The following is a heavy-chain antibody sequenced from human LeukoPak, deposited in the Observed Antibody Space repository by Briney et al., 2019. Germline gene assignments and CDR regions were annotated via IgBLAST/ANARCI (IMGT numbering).Heavy chain of an antibody. CDR1: GYTFTGYY. CDR3: ARDRAITMVRGVIIKIDY. CDR2: ISAYNGNT. J-gene: IGHJ4*02. Sequence: GASVKVSCKASGYTFTGYYMHWVRQAPGQGLEWMGWISAYNGNTNYAQKLQGRVTMTTDTSTSTAYMELRSLRSDDTAVYYCARDRAITMVRGVIIKIDYWGQGTLVTVSS. D-gene: IGHD3-10*01. V-gene: IGHV1-18*04.